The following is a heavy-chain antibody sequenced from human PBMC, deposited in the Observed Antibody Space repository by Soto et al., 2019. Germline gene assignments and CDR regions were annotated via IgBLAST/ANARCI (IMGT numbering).Heavy chain of an antibody. D-gene: IGHD1-26*01. V-gene: IGHV2-5*02. J-gene: IGHJ2*01. CDR3: AHSPAGASGKVGYFDL. CDR1: GFSLSTSEVG. Sequence: QITLKESGPTLVKPTQTLTLTCTFSGFSLSTSEVGVGWIHQPPGKALEWLALIHWDDDKRYSPSLKSRLTITXXTXKXXVVLTMTNMDPVDTATYYCAHSPAGASGKVGYFDLWGRGTLVTVSS. CDR2: IHWDDDK.